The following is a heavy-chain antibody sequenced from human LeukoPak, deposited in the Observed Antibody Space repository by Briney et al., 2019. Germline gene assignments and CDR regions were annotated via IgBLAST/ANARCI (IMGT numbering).Heavy chain of an antibody. J-gene: IGHJ6*02. Sequence: ASVKVSCTASGYIFTSYYMHWVRQAPGQGLEWMGVIDPNGGGANYPQKVQGRVTMTRDTSTSTVYMEMRSLRPEDTAVYYCAAWGSSSSPLPGMDVWGQGTTVTVSS. CDR1: GYIFTSYY. D-gene: IGHD6-13*01. V-gene: IGHV1-46*01. CDR3: AAWGSSSSPLPGMDV. CDR2: IDPNGGGA.